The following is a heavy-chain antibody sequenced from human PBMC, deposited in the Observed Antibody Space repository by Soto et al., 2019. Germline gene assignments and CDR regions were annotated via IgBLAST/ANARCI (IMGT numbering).Heavy chain of an antibody. J-gene: IGHJ6*03. CDR1: GYTFTSYA. V-gene: IGHV1-3*01. CDR2: INAGNGNT. Sequence: ASVKVSCKASGYTFTSYAMHWVRQAPGQRLEWMGWINAGNGNTKYSQKFQGRVTITRDTSASTAYMELSSLRSEDTAVYYCARDLYSCSSTSRYGYYYMDVWGKGTTVTVSS. CDR3: ARDLYSCSSTSRYGYYYMDV. D-gene: IGHD2-2*01.